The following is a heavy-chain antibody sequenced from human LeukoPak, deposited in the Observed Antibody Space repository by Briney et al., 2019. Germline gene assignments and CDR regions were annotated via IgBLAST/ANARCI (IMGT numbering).Heavy chain of an antibody. D-gene: IGHD2-2*02. CDR2: INHSGST. CDR3: ASADYCSSTSCYNPPYNWFDP. CDR1: GGSFSGYY. Sequence: PSETLPLTCAVYGGSFSGYYWRWIRPPPGKGLEWIGEINHSGSTNYNLSLQSRVTISVDTSKNHFSLKLSSVTAADTAVYYCASADYCSSTSCYNPPYNWFDPWGQGTLVTVSS. V-gene: IGHV4-34*01. J-gene: IGHJ5*02.